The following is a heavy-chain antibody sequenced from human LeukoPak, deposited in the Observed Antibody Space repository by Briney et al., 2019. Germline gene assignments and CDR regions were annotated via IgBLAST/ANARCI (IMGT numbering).Heavy chain of an antibody. CDR1: GGSISSSNW. CDR2: IYHSGST. J-gene: IGHJ4*02. D-gene: IGHD6-13*01. V-gene: IGHV4-4*02. Sequence: SGTLSLTCAVSGGSISSSNWWSWVRQPPGKGLEWIGEIYHSGSTYYNPSLQSRVTISVDTSKNQFSLKLNSVTAADTAVYYCARDHSSSSEDYWGQGTLVTVSS. CDR3: ARDHSSSSEDY.